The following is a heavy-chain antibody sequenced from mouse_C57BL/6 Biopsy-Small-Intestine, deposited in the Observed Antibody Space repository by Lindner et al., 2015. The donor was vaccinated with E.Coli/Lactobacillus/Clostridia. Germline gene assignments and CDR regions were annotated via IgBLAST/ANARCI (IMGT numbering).Heavy chain of an antibody. CDR2: IRSKSNNYAT. Sequence: VQLQESGGGLVQPKGSLKLSCAASGFSFNTYAMNWVRQAPGKGLEWVARIRSKSNNYATYYADSVKDRFTISRDDSESMLYLQMNNLKTEDTAMYYCVRHAGTASWFAYWGQGTLVTVSA. J-gene: IGHJ3*01. D-gene: IGHD3-3*01. CDR1: GFSFNTYA. CDR3: VRHAGTASWFAY. V-gene: IGHV10-1*01.